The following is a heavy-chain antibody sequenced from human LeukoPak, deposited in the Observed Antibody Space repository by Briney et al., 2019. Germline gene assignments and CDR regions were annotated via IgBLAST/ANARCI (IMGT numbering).Heavy chain of an antibody. D-gene: IGHD6-19*01. V-gene: IGHV4-59*11. CDR2: VHYSGTI. Sequence: SETLSLTCIVSGASITNHYWTWIRQPPSQGLEWIGYVHYSGTIAYNPSLKSRVTMSVETSRNQFSLQLSSVTAADTAVYFCARGGWSMDSWGQGTLVTVSS. CDR1: GASITNHY. J-gene: IGHJ4*02. CDR3: ARGGWSMDS.